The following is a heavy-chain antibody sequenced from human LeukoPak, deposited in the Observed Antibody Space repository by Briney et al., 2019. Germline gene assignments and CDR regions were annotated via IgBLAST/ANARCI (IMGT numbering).Heavy chain of an antibody. D-gene: IGHD6-13*01. CDR3: ARPQREQLGEYAFDI. J-gene: IGHJ3*02. CDR1: GFTFSSYS. Sequence: GGSLRLSCTASGFTFSSYSMNWVRQAPGKGLEWVSYISSSSSTIYYADSVKGRFTISRDNAKNSLYLQMNSLRAEDTAVYYCARPQREQLGEYAFDIWGQGTMVTVSS. CDR2: ISSSSSTI. V-gene: IGHV3-48*01.